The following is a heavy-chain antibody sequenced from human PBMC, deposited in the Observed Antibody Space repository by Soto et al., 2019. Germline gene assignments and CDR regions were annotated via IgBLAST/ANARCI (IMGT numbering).Heavy chain of an antibody. CDR2: INHSGST. D-gene: IGHD3-10*01. CDR1: GGSFSGYY. J-gene: IGHJ5*02. V-gene: IGHV4-34*01. Sequence: SETLSLTCAVYGGSFSGYYWSWIRQPPGKGLEWIGEINHSGSTNYNPSLKSRVTISVDTSKNQFSLKLSSVTAADTAVYYCARGRYGSGSHWPKNWFDPWGQGTLVTVSS. CDR3: ARGRYGSGSHWPKNWFDP.